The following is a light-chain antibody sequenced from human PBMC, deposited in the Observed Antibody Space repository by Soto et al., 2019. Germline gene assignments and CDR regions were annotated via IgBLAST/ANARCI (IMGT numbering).Light chain of an antibody. V-gene: IGKV1-5*01. CDR2: DAS. CDR3: QQYKNYSYS. Sequence: IQMTQSPSTVSASVGDSVTISCRASQPVNTFLAWYQQKPGGAPKVVIFDASNLGSGVPSRFSGSGFGTEFTLSNTSLQPDDFATYYCQQYKNYSYSFGQGTKLEIK. CDR1: QPVNTF. J-gene: IGKJ2*03.